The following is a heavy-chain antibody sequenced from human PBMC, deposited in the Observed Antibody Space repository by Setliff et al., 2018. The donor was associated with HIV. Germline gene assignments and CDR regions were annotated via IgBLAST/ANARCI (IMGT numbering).Heavy chain of an antibody. CDR2: INHSGSA. D-gene: IGHD3-3*01. CDR3: ASSQGYDFWSGPTGYYMDV. V-gene: IGHV4-34*01. CDR1: GGSFNGYS. J-gene: IGHJ6*03. Sequence: SETLSLTCAVYGGSFNGYSWSWIRQPPGKGLEWIGEINHSGSANYNPSLKSRLTISVDTSKTQFSLKLSSVTAADTAVYYCASSQGYDFWSGPTGYYMDVWGKGTTVTVSS.